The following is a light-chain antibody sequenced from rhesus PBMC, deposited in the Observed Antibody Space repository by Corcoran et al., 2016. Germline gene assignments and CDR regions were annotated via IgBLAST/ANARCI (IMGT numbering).Light chain of an antibody. V-gene: IGKV3-10*01. CDR1: QSVSSY. CDR2: GAS. J-gene: IGKJ2*01. Sequence: QVILTRSPATLSLSPGERATLSCRASQSVSSYLAWYQQKPGQAPRLPIYGASSRATGIPDRFSGSGSGTDFTLTISSLEPEDVGVYHCYQHSSGYSFGQGTKVEIK. CDR3: YQHSSGYS.